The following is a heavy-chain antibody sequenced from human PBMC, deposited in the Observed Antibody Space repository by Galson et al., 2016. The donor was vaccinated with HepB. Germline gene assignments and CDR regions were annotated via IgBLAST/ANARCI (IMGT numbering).Heavy chain of an antibody. Sequence: SLRLSCAASGFTFSSYGMHWVRQAPGKGLEWVAVISFDGSNKYCADSVKGRFTISRDNSKNTLYLQMNSLRAEDTAVYYCAKELTIFGVVNPFDPWGQGTLVTVSS. CDR2: ISFDGSNK. J-gene: IGHJ5*02. D-gene: IGHD3-3*01. V-gene: IGHV3-30*18. CDR1: GFTFSSYG. CDR3: AKELTIFGVVNPFDP.